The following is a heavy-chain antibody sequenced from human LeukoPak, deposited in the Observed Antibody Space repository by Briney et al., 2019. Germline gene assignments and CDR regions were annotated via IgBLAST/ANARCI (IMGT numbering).Heavy chain of an antibody. CDR3: AREMTRRITIFGVVDKSTLDAFDI. CDR2: INQDGSEK. D-gene: IGHD3-3*01. V-gene: IGHV3-7*01. Sequence: PGGPLRLSCAASGFTFSSYWMSWVRQAPGKGLEWVANINQDGSEKYYVDSVKGRFTISRDNAKNSLYLQMDSLRAEDTAVYYCAREMTRRITIFGVVDKSTLDAFDIWGQGTMVTVSS. CDR1: GFTFSSYW. J-gene: IGHJ3*02.